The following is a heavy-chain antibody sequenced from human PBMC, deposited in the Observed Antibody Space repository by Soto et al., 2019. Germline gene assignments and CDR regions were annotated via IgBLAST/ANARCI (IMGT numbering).Heavy chain of an antibody. D-gene: IGHD2-2*01. CDR1: GFSLSMSGVG. CDR2: IYWDDDK. Sequence: QITLKESGPTLVKPTQTLTLTCTFSGFSLSMSGVGVGWIRQPPGKALEWLALIYWDDDKRYSPSLKSRLTITKDNSKNQVVLTMTNMDPVDTATYYCARGLRYCSSTNCANCFGPWGQGTLVTVSS. CDR3: ARGLRYCSSTNCANCFGP. V-gene: IGHV2-5*02. J-gene: IGHJ5*02.